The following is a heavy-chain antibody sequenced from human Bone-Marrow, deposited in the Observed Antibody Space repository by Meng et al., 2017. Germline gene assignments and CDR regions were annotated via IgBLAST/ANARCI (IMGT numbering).Heavy chain of an antibody. Sequence: GESLKISCAASGFTVSSNYMSWVRQAPGKGLEWVSSISSSSSYIYYADSVKGRFTISRDNAKNSLYLQMNSLRAEDTAEYYCARDYYDSSGNVDYWGQGTLVTVSS. V-gene: IGHV3-21*01. CDR2: ISSSSSYI. J-gene: IGHJ4*02. CDR1: GFTVSSNY. D-gene: IGHD3-22*01. CDR3: ARDYYDSSGNVDY.